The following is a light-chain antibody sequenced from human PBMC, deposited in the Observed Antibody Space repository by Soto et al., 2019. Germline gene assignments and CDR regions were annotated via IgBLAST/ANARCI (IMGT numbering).Light chain of an antibody. J-gene: IGLJ1*01. CDR2: GFF. CDR1: TSNLGSGYD. Sequence: QSVLTQPPSVSGAPGQRVTISCAGSTSNLGSGYDVHWYQQLPGAAPKLLIYGFFNRPSGIPDRFSGSRSGTSASLVITGLQAEDEADYYCHSFDSSLSGYVFGTGTKLTVL. V-gene: IGLV1-40*01. CDR3: HSFDSSLSGYV.